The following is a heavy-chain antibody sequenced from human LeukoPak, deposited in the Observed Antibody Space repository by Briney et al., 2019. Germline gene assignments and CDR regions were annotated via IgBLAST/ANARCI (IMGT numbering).Heavy chain of an antibody. CDR2: ISITSNTI. V-gene: IGHV3-48*03. D-gene: IGHD5-24*01. CDR1: GFSFRDYE. Sequence: GGSLRLSCAASGFSFRDYEMNWVRQAPGKGLEWVSYISITSNTIHYADSVKGRSTISRDNTMNSLHLQMTRLRADDTAVYYCARGALDAYDSWGRGTPVTVSS. CDR3: ARGALDAYDS. J-gene: IGHJ5*01.